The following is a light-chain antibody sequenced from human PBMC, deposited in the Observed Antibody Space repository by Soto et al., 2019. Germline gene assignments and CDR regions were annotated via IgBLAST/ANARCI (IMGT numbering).Light chain of an antibody. CDR2: LNSDGSH. Sequence: QPVLTQSPSASASLGASVKLTCTLSSGHSSYGIAWHQQQPEKGPRYLMKLNSDGSHSKGDGIPDRFSGSSSGAERYLTISSLQSEDEADYYCQTWDTGIQVFGGGTKVTVL. V-gene: IGLV4-69*01. CDR1: SGHSSYG. J-gene: IGLJ3*02. CDR3: QTWDTGIQV.